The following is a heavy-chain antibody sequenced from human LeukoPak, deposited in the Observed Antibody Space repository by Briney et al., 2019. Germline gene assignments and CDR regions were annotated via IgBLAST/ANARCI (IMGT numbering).Heavy chain of an antibody. CDR3: ARRSVCSTPECYISGRDYFDY. CDR2: IPIFVTL. D-gene: IGHD2-2*01. CDR1: GGTSKNYA. V-gene: IGHV1-69*01. Sequence: GASVKVSCKASGGTSKNYAITWVRQAPGQRLECLGGIPIFVTLNYAQKLQVRVTFTADASTATDYMELANLRFEDTAMYYCARRSVCSTPECYISGRDYFDYWGLGTLVAVST. J-gene: IGHJ4*02.